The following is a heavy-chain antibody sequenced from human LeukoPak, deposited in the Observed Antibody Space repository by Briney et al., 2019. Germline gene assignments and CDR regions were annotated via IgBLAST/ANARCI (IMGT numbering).Heavy chain of an antibody. V-gene: IGHV3-74*01. CDR1: GFTFSNYW. Sequence: GGSLRLSCAASGFTFSNYWMHWVRQAPGKGLVWVSRIKGDGSHTIYADSVKGRLTISRDNAKNTLYLQMKSLRAEDTAVYYCVRDWDHFDFDSWGQGTLVTVSS. J-gene: IGHJ5*01. D-gene: IGHD3-9*01. CDR3: VRDWDHFDFDS. CDR2: IKGDGSHT.